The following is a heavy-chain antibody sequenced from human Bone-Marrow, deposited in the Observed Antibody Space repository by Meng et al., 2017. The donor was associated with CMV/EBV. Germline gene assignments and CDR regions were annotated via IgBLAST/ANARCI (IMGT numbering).Heavy chain of an antibody. CDR2: ISSSSSTI. D-gene: IGHD6-13*01. CDR1: GGTFSSYA. Sequence: SCKASGGTFSSYAISWVRQAPGKGLEWVSYISSSSSTIYYADSVKGRFTISRDNAKNSLYLQMNSLRAEDTAVYYCARDGYSSSWYSFNWFDPWGQGTLVTVSS. CDR3: ARDGYSSSWYSFNWFDP. J-gene: IGHJ5*02. V-gene: IGHV3-48*04.